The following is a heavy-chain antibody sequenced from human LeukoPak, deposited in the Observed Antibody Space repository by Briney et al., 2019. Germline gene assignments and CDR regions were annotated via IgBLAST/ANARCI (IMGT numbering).Heavy chain of an antibody. CDR1: GYTFTGYY. D-gene: IGHD3-3*01. J-gene: IGHJ4*02. V-gene: IGHV1-2*02. Sequence: GASVKVSCKASGYTFTGYYMHWVRQAPGQGLEWMGCINPNSGGTNYAQKFQGRVTMTRDTSISTAYMELSRLRSDDTAVYYCAREDRFTIFGVVNYWGQGTLVTVSS. CDR2: INPNSGGT. CDR3: AREDRFTIFGVVNY.